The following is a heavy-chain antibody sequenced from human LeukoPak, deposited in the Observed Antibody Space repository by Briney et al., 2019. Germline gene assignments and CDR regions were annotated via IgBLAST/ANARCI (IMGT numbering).Heavy chain of an antibody. CDR2: IRYDGSNK. Sequence: GGSLRLSCAASGFTFSSYGMHWVRQAPGKGLEWVAFIRYDGSNKYYADSVKGRFTIFRDNSKNTLYLQMNSLRAEDTAVYYCAKDLRGIAARLFDYWGQGTLVTVSS. D-gene: IGHD6-6*01. V-gene: IGHV3-30*02. CDR3: AKDLRGIAARLFDY. CDR1: GFTFSSYG. J-gene: IGHJ4*02.